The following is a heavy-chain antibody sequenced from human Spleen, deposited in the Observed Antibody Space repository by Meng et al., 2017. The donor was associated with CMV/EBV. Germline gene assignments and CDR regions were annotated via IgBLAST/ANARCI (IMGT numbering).Heavy chain of an antibody. V-gene: IGHV1-18*01. CDR2: ISAYDGNT. J-gene: IGHJ1*01. CDR1: GYTFTSYG. D-gene: IGHD6-13*01. Sequence: QVQLVQSGAEVKKPGASVKVSCKASGYTFTSYGISWLRQAPGQGLEWMGWISAYDGNTIYAQKLQGRVTMTTDASTNTAYLELRSLRSDDTAVYYCARDQKLIPAEYFQHWGPGTLVTVSS. CDR3: ARDQKLIPAEYFQH.